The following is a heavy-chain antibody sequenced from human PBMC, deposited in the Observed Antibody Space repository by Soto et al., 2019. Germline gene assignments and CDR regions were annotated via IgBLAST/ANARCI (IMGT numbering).Heavy chain of an antibody. CDR2: IIPILGIA. CDR1: GYTFTSYG. V-gene: IGHV1-69*04. Sequence: SVKVSCKASGYTFTSYGISWVRQAPGQGLEWMGRIIPILGIANYAQKFQGRVTITADKSTSTAYMELSSLRSEDTAVYYCARHPERANNHEIGWFDPWGQGTLVTVSS. J-gene: IGHJ5*02. D-gene: IGHD1-20*01. CDR3: ARHPERANNHEIGWFDP.